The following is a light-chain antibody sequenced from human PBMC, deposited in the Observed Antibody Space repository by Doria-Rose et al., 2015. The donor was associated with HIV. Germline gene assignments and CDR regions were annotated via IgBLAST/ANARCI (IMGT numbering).Light chain of an antibody. J-gene: IGKJ1*01. V-gene: IGKV3-20*01. Sequence: EIVMTQSPDTLSLSPGERATLSRRASQSFSSTYLAWYQQKPGQAPSLLIYDGSTRATGIPDRFSASGSVTDFTLTINRLGPEDFALYYCHQYGTSWTSGQGTKVEI. CDR3: HQYGTSWT. CDR2: DGS. CDR1: QSFSSTY.